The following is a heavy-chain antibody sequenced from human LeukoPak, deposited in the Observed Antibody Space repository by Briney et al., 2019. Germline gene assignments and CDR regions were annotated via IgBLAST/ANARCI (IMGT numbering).Heavy chain of an antibody. CDR1: GGSISSYY. D-gene: IGHD5-18*01. CDR3: ASHAGIQLWSDAFYI. V-gene: IGHV4-59*01. CDR2: IYYSGST. Sequence: SETLSLTCTVSGGSISSYYWSWIRQPPGKGLEWIGYIYYSGSTNYNPSLKSRVTISVDTSKNQFSLKLSSVTAADTAVYYCASHAGIQLWSDAFYIWGQGTMVTVSS. J-gene: IGHJ3*02.